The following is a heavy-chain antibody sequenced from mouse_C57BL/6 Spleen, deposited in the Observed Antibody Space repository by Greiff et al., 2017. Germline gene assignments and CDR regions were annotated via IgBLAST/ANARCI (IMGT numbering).Heavy chain of an antibody. CDR3: ARHGGLRRGCYFDY. Sequence: EVMLVESGGGLVKPGGSLKLSCAASGFTFSSYTMSWVRQTPEKRLEWVATISGGGGNTYYPDSVKGRFTISRDNAKNTLYLQMISLRSEDTASYYCARHGGLRRGCYFDYWGQGTTLTVSS. D-gene: IGHD2-4*01. J-gene: IGHJ2*01. CDR1: GFTFSSYT. CDR2: ISGGGGNT. V-gene: IGHV5-9*01.